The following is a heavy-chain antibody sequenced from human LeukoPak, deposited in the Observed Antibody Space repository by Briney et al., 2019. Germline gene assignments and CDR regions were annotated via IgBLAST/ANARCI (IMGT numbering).Heavy chain of an antibody. CDR1: GYTFTDYY. V-gene: IGHV1-2*02. D-gene: IGHD5-12*01. CDR3: ARVRHSGYEDYFDY. J-gene: IGHJ4*02. CDR2: INPNSGGT. Sequence: ASVKVSCKASGYTFTDYYMHWVRQAPGQGLEWMGWINPNSGGTNYAQKFQGRVTLTRDTSISTAYMELSRLRSDDTAIYYCARVRHSGYEDYFDYWGQGTLVTVFS.